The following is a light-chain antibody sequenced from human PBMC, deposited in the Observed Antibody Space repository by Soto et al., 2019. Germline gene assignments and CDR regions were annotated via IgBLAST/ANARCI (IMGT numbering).Light chain of an antibody. V-gene: IGKV3-15*01. CDR1: QSVSSN. J-gene: IGKJ4*01. CDR3: QQYNNWPLT. Sequence: EIVMTQSPATLSVSPGERATLSCRASQSVSSNLAWYQQKPGQVPTLLIYVASTRAPGVPARFSGSGSGTEFTLTISSLQSGDFAGYLCQQYNNWPLTFGGGTKVEIK. CDR2: VAS.